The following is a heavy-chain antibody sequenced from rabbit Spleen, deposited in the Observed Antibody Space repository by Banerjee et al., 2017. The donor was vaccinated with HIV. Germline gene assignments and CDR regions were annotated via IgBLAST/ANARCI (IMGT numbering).Heavy chain of an antibody. CDR1: GFDLTDYYY. V-gene: IGHV1S45*01. CDR2: IYTGGSGGI. D-gene: IGHD1-1*01. Sequence: QEQLEESGGDLVKPGASLTLTCTVSGFDLTDYYYLYWVRQAPGKGLEWIGCIYTGGSGGIYYASWAKGRITFSKTSSTTVTLQMTSLTAADTATYFCARDTSSSFSSYGMDLWGQGTLVTVS. J-gene: IGHJ3*01. CDR3: ARDTSSSFSSYGMDL.